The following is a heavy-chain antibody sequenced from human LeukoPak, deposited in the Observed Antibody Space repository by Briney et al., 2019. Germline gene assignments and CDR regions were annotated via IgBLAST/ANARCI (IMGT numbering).Heavy chain of an antibody. CDR2: IYTSGST. Sequence: SSETLSLTCTVSGVSISSGSYFWNWIRQPAGKGLEWIGRIYTSGSTNYNPSLKSRVTISVDTSKNQFSLRLSSVTAPDTAVYYCARIPQRGASCGGDCYPGYFDYWGQGTLVTVSS. V-gene: IGHV4-61*02. J-gene: IGHJ4*02. D-gene: IGHD2-21*02. CDR1: GVSISSGSYF. CDR3: ARIPQRGASCGGDCYPGYFDY.